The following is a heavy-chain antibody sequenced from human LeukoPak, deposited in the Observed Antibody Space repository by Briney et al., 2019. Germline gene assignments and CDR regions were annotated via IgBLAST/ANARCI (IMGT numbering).Heavy chain of an antibody. V-gene: IGHV3-21*01. D-gene: IGHD3-22*01. CDR2: ISSSSSYI. CDR3: ARDIYYDSSGYYGSVY. CDR1: GFTFSSYS. J-gene: IGHJ4*02. Sequence: GGSLTLSCAASGFTFSSYSMNWVRQAPGKGLEWVSSISSSSSYIYYADSVKGRFTISRDNAKNSLYLQMNSLRAEDTAVYYCARDIYYDSSGYYGSVYWGQGTLVTVSS.